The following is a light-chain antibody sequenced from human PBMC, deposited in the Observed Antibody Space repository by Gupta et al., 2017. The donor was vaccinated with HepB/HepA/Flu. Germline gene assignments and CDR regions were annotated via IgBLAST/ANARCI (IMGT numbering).Light chain of an antibody. CDR3: LQHNSFPYT. Sequence: DIPMTQSPSSLSAAVGDRVTITCRASQGIRNDLSWYQQKPGKAPKRLIYAASSFQSGVPSRFSGSGSGTEFTRTISSLQPEDFATYYCLQHNSFPYTFGQGTKLEIK. J-gene: IGKJ2*01. CDR1: QGIRND. V-gene: IGKV1-17*01. CDR2: AAS.